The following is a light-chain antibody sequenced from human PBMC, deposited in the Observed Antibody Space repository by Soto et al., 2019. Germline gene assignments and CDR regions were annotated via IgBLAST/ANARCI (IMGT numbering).Light chain of an antibody. J-gene: IGLJ3*02. CDR3: SSYTSSSTLV. CDR2: EVS. Sequence: QSVLTQPASVSGSPGQSITISCTGTSSDVGGYHYVSWYQQHPGKAPKLMIYEVSNRPSGLSNRFSGSKSGNTASLTISGLQAEDEADYYCSSYTSSSTLVFGGGTKLTVL. CDR1: SSDVGGYHY. V-gene: IGLV2-14*01.